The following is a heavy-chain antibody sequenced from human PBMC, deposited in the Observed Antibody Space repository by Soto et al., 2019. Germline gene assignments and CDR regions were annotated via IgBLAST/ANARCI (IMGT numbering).Heavy chain of an antibody. V-gene: IGHV4-31*03. CDR1: GGSISSGGYY. Sequence: QVQLQESGPGLVKPSQTLSLTCTVSGGSISSGGYYWSWIRQHPGKGLEWIGYIYYSGSTYYNPSHQRRLTISVDTSKNQFSLKLSSVTAADTAVYYCARGRLDSSGYLTYYFDYWGQGTLVTVSS. CDR3: ARGRLDSSGYLTYYFDY. D-gene: IGHD3-22*01. J-gene: IGHJ4*02. CDR2: IYYSGST.